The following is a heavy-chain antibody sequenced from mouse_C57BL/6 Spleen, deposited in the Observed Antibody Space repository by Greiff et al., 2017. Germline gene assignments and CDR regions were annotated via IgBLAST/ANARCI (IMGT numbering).Heavy chain of an antibody. J-gene: IGHJ4*01. V-gene: IGHV1-64*01. CDR3: AGDGYYVPYAMDY. CDR2: IHPYSGST. CDR1: GYTFTSYW. Sequence: VQLQQPGADLVKPGASVKLSCKASGYTFTSYWMHWVKQRPGQGLEWIGMIHPYSGSTNYNEKFKSKVTLTVDKSSSTAYMQLSSLTSEDSAVYYCAGDGYYVPYAMDYWGQGTSGTVSS. D-gene: IGHD2-3*01.